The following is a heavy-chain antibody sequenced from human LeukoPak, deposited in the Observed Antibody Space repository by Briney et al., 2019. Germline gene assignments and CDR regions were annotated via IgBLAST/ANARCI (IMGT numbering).Heavy chain of an antibody. Sequence: AGGSLRLSCAASGFTFSSYAMSWVRQAPGKGLEWVSAISGSGGSTYYADSVKGRFTISSDNSKNTLYLQMNSLRAEDTAVYYCAKASGRTRPPNWFDPWGQGTLVTVSS. CDR2: ISGSGGST. CDR3: AKASGRTRPPNWFDP. J-gene: IGHJ5*02. V-gene: IGHV3-23*01. CDR1: GFTFSSYA. D-gene: IGHD3/OR15-3a*01.